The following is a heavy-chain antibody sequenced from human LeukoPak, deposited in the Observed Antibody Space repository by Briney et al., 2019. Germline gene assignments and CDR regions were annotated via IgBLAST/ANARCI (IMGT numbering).Heavy chain of an antibody. V-gene: IGHV3-53*01. Sequence: GGSLRLSCAASGFTVSSNYMSWVRQAPGKGLEWVSSLYSGGGTYYADSVKGRFTISRDNSRNTLYLQINSLRAEDTAVYYCVRGDGYSYSCGYFDNWGQGTLVTVSS. CDR1: GFTVSSNY. CDR3: VRGDGYSYSCGYFDN. CDR2: LYSGGGT. D-gene: IGHD5-18*01. J-gene: IGHJ4*02.